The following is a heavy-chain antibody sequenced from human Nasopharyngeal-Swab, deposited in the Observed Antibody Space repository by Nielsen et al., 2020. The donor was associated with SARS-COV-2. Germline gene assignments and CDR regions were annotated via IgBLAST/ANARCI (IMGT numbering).Heavy chain of an antibody. Sequence: VRQMPGKGLEWMGIIYPGDSDTRYSPSFQGQVTISADKSISTAYLQWSSLKASDTAMYYCARSRARIQYDFWSGYYYYGMDVWGQGTTVTVSS. CDR3: ARSRARIQYDFWSGYYYYGMDV. CDR2: IYPGDSDT. J-gene: IGHJ6*02. V-gene: IGHV5-51*01. D-gene: IGHD3-3*01.